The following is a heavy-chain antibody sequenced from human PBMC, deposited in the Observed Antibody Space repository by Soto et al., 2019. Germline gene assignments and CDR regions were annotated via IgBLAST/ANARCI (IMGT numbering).Heavy chain of an antibody. CDR1: GFTFSSYG. V-gene: IGHV3-33*01. Sequence: PGWSLSLSCAASGFTFSSYGMHWVRQAPGKGLEWVAVIWYDGSNKYYADSVKGRFTISRDNSKNTLYLQMDSLRAEDTAVYYSARVDYDILTGFDYYYGMDVWGQGTTVTVSS. CDR3: ARVDYDILTGFDYYYGMDV. J-gene: IGHJ6*02. CDR2: IWYDGSNK. D-gene: IGHD3-9*01.